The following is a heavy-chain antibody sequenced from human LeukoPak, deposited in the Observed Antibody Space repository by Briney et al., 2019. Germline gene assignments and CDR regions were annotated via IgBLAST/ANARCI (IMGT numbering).Heavy chain of an antibody. J-gene: IGHJ3*02. CDR3: ARHSSGYDYDAFDI. Sequence: PSETLSLTCTVSGGSISSYYWSWIRQPPGKGLEWIGYIYTSGSTNYNPSLKSRVTISVDTSKNQFSLKLSSVTAADTAVYYCARHSSGYDYDAFDIWGQGTMVTVSS. V-gene: IGHV4-4*09. D-gene: IGHD5-12*01. CDR1: GGSISSYY. CDR2: IYTSGST.